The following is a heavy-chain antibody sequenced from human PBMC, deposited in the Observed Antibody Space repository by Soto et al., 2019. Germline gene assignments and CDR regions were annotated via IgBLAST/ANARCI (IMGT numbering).Heavy chain of an antibody. V-gene: IGHV3-30-3*01. Sequence: GALILSCAASAFTFSSYALHGVRQAPGKGLEWVAVLSYDGSNEYYADSVKGRFTISRDNSRNTLNLQMNSLRAEDTAVYYCARAKWAEKYYYDSSDYYAAYGLDVWGQGTKVTVSS. CDR3: ARAKWAEKYYYDSSDYYAAYGLDV. CDR2: LSYDGSNE. D-gene: IGHD3-22*01. CDR1: AFTFSSYA. J-gene: IGHJ6*02.